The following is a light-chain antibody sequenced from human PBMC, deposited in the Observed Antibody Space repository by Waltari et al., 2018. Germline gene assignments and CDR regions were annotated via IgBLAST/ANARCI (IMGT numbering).Light chain of an antibody. CDR3: QQYDNLLLFT. CDR1: QDISNY. J-gene: IGKJ3*01. CDR2: DAS. V-gene: IGKV1-33*01. Sequence: DIQMTQSPSSLSASVGDRVTITCQASQDISNYLNWYQQKPGKDPKLLIYDASNLETEVPSRFSGSGSGTDFTFTISSLQPEDIATYYCQQYDNLLLFTFGPGTKVDIK.